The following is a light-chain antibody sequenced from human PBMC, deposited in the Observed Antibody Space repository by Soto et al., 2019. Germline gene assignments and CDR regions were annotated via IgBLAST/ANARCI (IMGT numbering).Light chain of an antibody. CDR2: DVS. J-gene: IGLJ1*01. CDR3: SSYAGTYSYV. Sequence: QSVLTQPRSVSGSPGQSVTISCTGTSSDVGAYNYVSWYQHHPGKAPKYMIYDVSKRPSGVPDRFSGSKSGNTASLTISVLQADEEADYYCSSYAGTYSYVFGTGTKVTVL. V-gene: IGLV2-11*01. CDR1: SSDVGAYNY.